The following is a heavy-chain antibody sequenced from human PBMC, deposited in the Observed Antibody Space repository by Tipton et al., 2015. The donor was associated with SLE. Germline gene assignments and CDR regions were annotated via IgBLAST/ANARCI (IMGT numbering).Heavy chain of an antibody. D-gene: IGHD1-26*01. Sequence: SLRLSCAASGFTFSSYAMHWVRQAPGKGLEWVAVISYDGSNKYYADPVKGRFTISRDNSKNTLYLQMNSLRAEDTAVYYCASSGSEGYWGQGTLVTVSS. J-gene: IGHJ4*02. V-gene: IGHV3-30*04. CDR2: ISYDGSNK. CDR3: ASSGSEGY. CDR1: GFTFSSYA.